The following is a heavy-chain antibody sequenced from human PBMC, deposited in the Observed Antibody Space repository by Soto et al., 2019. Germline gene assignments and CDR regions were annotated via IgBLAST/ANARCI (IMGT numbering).Heavy chain of an antibody. CDR3: ARRQQLDYFDY. CDR2: ISYDGNNA. CDR1: GFTFSAHA. D-gene: IGHD6-13*01. Sequence: HPGGSLRLSCTTSGFTFSAHALHWVRQSPGKGLECVAVISYDGNNADYADSVKGQVTISADKSISTAYLQWSSLKASDTAMYYCARRQQLDYFDYWGQGTLVTVSS. J-gene: IGHJ4*02. V-gene: IGHV3-30-3*01.